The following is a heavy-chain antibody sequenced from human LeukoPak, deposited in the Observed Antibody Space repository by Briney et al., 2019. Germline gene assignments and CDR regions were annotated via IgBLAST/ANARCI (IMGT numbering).Heavy chain of an antibody. D-gene: IGHD3-22*01. Sequence: SETLSLTCTVSGGSISSYYWSWIRQPPGKGLEWIGYIYYSGSTNYNPSLKSRVTISVDTSKNQFSLKLSSVTAADTAVYYCARNPKDYYDSSGYYFFDYWGQGTLVTVSS. CDR3: ARNPKDYYDSSGYYFFDY. V-gene: IGHV4-59*08. J-gene: IGHJ4*02. CDR2: IYYSGST. CDR1: GGSISSYY.